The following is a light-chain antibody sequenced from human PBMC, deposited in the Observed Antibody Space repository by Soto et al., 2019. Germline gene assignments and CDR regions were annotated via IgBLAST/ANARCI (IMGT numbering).Light chain of an antibody. CDR1: QSVSSN. J-gene: IGKJ1*01. V-gene: IGKV3-15*01. CDR2: GAS. Sequence: EIVMTQSPATLSVSPGERATLSCRASQSVSSNLAWYQQKPGQAPRLLIYGASSRATGIPVRFSGSGSGTEFTLTISSLQSEDFAVYYCQQYIYWPRTFGQGTKVDIK. CDR3: QQYIYWPRT.